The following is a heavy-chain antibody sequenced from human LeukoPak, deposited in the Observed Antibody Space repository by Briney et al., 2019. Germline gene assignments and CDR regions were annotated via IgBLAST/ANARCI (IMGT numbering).Heavy chain of an antibody. CDR2: ISGSGGST. V-gene: IGHV3-23*01. Sequence: GGSLRLSCAASGFTFSSYAMSWVRQAPGKGLEWVSAISGSGGSTYYADSVKGRFTISRDNSESTLYLQMNSLRAEDTAVYYCAKDGPQVSAMDVWGQGTTVTVSS. CDR3: AKDGPQVSAMDV. J-gene: IGHJ6*02. CDR1: GFTFSSYA. D-gene: IGHD3-16*02.